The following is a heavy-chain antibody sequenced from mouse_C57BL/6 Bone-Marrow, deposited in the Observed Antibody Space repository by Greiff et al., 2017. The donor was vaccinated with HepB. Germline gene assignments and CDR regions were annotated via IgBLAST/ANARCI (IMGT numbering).Heavy chain of an antibody. J-gene: IGHJ2*01. CDR3: ARPYYKGYFDY. CDR1: GSTVTSHG. CDR2: IYPRSGNT. D-gene: IGHD2-12*01. V-gene: IGHV1-81*01. Sequence: GAVLAWPGASVKLSCKASGSTVTSHGRSWVKQRTGQCPEWIGEIYPRSGNTYYKEKFKGKATLTADKTSSTAYMELRSLTSEDSAVYFCARPYYKGYFDYWGQGTTLTVSS.